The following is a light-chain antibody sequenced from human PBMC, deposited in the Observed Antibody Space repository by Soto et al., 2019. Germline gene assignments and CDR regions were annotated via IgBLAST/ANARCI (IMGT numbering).Light chain of an antibody. Sequence: AIQMTQSPSSLSASVGDRVTITCRASRDIGNDLGWYQQKPGKAPKHLIFASSNLQSGGPSRFRGGGSGTDFTLAISSLQADDVATYYGLQHVNFSWTVGQGTK. CDR3: LQHVNFSWT. V-gene: IGKV1-6*01. CDR2: ASS. J-gene: IGKJ1*01. CDR1: RDIGND.